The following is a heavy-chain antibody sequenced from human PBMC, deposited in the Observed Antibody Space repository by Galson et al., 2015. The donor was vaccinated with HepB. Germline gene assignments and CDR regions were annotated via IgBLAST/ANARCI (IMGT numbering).Heavy chain of an antibody. D-gene: IGHD2-2*01. CDR1: GYTLTELS. V-gene: IGHV1-24*01. Sequence: SVKVSCKVSGYTLTELSMHWVRQAPGEGLEWMGGFDPEDGETIYAQKFQGRVTMTEDTSTDTAYMELSSLRSEDTAVYYCATATVQGIVVVPAASVDAFDIWGQGTMVTVSS. J-gene: IGHJ3*02. CDR2: FDPEDGET. CDR3: ATATVQGIVVVPAASVDAFDI.